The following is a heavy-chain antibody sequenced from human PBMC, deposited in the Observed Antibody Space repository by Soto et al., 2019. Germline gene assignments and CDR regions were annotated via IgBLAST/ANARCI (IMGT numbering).Heavy chain of an antibody. J-gene: IGHJ3*02. CDR1: GFSLSTSGVG. Sequence: QITLKESGPTLVKPTQALTLTCTFSGFSLSTSGVGVGWIRQPPGKALELLELIYWGDDKRYSRSLKSRLTTPKDTSKNQVVLTMTNMDPLDTATYYCAHRLKWIHLWPTSHDAFHIWGQGTMVTVSS. V-gene: IGHV2-5*02. CDR2: IYWGDDK. D-gene: IGHD5-18*01. CDR3: AHRLKWIHLWPTSHDAFHI.